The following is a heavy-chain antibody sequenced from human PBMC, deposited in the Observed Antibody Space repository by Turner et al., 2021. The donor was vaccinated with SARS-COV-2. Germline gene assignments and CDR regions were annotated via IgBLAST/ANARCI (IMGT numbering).Heavy chain of an antibody. Sequence: QLQLQESGPGLVKPSETLSLTCTVSGGSISSSAFYWGWVRQPPGKGLEWIGAIYYSGNTYYNPSLKSRLTISFDRSRNQFSVRLRSVTAADTAVYYCARHQGSTSGYDHGMNVWGQGTAVIVSS. V-gene: IGHV4-39*01. CDR3: ARHQGSTSGYDHGMNV. CDR1: GGSISSSAFY. J-gene: IGHJ6*02. CDR2: IYYSGNT. D-gene: IGHD1-1*01.